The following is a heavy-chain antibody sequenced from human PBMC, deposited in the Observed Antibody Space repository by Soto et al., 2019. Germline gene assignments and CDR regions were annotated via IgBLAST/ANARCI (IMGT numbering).Heavy chain of an antibody. Sequence: GSLRLSCAASGFTFSSYALNWVRQAPGKGLEWVSSISASGGRAYYADSVKGRFTISRDNSKNTLYLQMNSLRAEDTAVYYCAKGSGYFDSWGQGTLVTVSS. J-gene: IGHJ4*02. CDR2: ISASGGRA. CDR1: GFTFSSYA. V-gene: IGHV3-23*01. D-gene: IGHD2-15*01. CDR3: AKGSGYFDS.